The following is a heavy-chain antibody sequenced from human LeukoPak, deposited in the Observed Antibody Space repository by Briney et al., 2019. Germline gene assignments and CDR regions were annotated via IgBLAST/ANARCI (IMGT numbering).Heavy chain of an antibody. J-gene: IGHJ4*02. CDR2: ISSDGNTK. V-gene: IGHV3-30*03. Sequence: PGGSLRLSCAASGFTFSSYWMTWVRQAPGKGLEWVAVISSDGNTKYYADSVQGRFTISRDDSKNTLFLQMDSLRTEDTASYHCARGGTGYCSKGVCFGKDYWGQGTLVTVST. D-gene: IGHD2-8*01. CDR1: GFTFSSYW. CDR3: ARGGTGYCSKGVCFGKDY.